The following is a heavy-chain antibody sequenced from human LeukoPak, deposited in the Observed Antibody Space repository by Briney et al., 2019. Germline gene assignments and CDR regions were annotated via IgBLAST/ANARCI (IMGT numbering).Heavy chain of an antibody. CDR2: INHSGST. CDR1: GGSFSGYY. D-gene: IGHD5-18*01. V-gene: IGHV4-34*01. Sequence: PSETLSLTCAVYGGSFSGYYWSWIRQPPGKGLEWIGEINHSGSTNYNPSLKSRVTISVDTSKNQFSLKLSSVTAADTAVYYCARAPGYSYGLLPWSQGTLVTVSS. CDR3: ARAPGYSYGLLP. J-gene: IGHJ4*02.